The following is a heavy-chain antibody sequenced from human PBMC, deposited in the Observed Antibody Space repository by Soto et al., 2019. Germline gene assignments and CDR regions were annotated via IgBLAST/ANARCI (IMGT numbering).Heavy chain of an antibody. CDR3: AKAYYASGCPTCPPFDS. V-gene: IGHV4-59*01. CDR2: VDYSGIT. CDR1: GGAPSSYY. D-gene: IGHD6-19*01. J-gene: IGHJ4*02. Sequence: SETLSLTCAISGGAPSSYYWSWIRQPPGEGLEWIGNVDYSGITFYKASLKSRVTISVDTSKKQFSLRLTSVTAADSAVYYCAKAYYASGCPTCPPFDSWGKGFLGTVSS.